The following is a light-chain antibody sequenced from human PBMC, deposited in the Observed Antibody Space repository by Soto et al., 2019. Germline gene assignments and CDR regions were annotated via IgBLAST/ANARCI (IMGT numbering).Light chain of an antibody. J-gene: IGKJ1*01. CDR3: QHYNTYPWT. CDR1: QSISSW. CDR2: MAS. Sequence: DIQMTQSPSTLSGSVGDRVTITCRASQSISSWLAWYQQKPGKAPNLLIHMASHVESGVPSRFSGSGSGTEFTLTISSLQPEDVATYYCQHYNTYPWTFGQGTKVDIK. V-gene: IGKV1-5*03.